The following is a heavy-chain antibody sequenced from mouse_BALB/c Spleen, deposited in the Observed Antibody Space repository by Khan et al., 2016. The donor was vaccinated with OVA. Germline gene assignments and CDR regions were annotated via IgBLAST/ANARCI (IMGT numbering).Heavy chain of an antibody. J-gene: IGHJ4*01. CDR2: IHTHSGVP. CDR3: ARGGAADYRNDGGAMEY. V-gene: IGHV9-4*02. CDR1: GYTFKTAG. Sequence: QIQLVQSGPELKKPGETVRISCKASGYTFKTAGIQWVQKVPGEGVKWMGWIHTHSGVPKYGKDFEGRFAFSLEISVNTAYLQITNLKNEDTATYFCARGGAADYRNDGGAMEYWGQGTSVTVSS. D-gene: IGHD2-12*01.